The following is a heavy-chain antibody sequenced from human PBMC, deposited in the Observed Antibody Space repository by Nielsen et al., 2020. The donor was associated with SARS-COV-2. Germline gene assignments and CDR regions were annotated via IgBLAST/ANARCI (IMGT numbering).Heavy chain of an antibody. V-gene: IGHV3-23*01. CDR2: ISGGGGST. D-gene: IGHD1-26*01. J-gene: IGHJ4*02. CDR3: AKISGSQRHYFDF. Sequence: WIRQPPGKGLEWVSAISGGGGSTYYGDSVKGRFTISRDNSKNTLYLQLNSLRAEDTAVFYCAKISGSQRHYFDFWGQGALVTVSS.